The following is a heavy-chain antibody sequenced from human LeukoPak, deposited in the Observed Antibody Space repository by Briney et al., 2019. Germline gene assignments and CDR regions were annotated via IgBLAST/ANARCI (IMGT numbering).Heavy chain of an antibody. CDR3: ARAETPGIAAAGTDY. Sequence: RASVKVSCKASGGTFSSYAISWVRQAPGQGLEWMGRIIPILGIANYAQKFQGRVTITADKSTSTAYMELSSLRSEDTAVYYCARAETPGIAAAGTDYWGQGTLVTASS. CDR1: GGTFSSYA. J-gene: IGHJ4*02. V-gene: IGHV1-69*04. D-gene: IGHD6-13*01. CDR2: IIPILGIA.